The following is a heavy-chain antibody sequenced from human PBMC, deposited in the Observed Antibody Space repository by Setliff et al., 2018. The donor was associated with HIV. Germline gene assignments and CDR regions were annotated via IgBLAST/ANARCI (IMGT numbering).Heavy chain of an antibody. Sequence: GGSLRLSCAASGLTLSSSAMTWVRQKPWRGLEWVSLIQSGGIIYYADSVKGRFTISRDNSNNTLSLQMSSLRAEDTALYYCAKLDYYDYSGSWARKVAIDFWGRGTMVTVSS. J-gene: IGHJ3*01. CDR1: GLTLSSSA. V-gene: IGHV3-23*01. CDR3: AKLDYYDYSGSWARKVAIDF. CDR2: IQSGGII. D-gene: IGHD3-22*01.